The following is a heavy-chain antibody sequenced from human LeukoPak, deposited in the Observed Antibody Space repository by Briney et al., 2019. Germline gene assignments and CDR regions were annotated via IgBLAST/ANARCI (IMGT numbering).Heavy chain of an antibody. V-gene: IGHV3-33*06. CDR3: AKAVRAQYYFDY. Sequence: VGSLRLSCAASGFTFSRYGMHWVRQAPGKGLQWVAVIWYDGSNKYYADSVKGRFTISRDNSKNTLYLQMNSLRAEDTAVYYCAKAVRAQYYFDYCGQGTLVTVSS. CDR1: GFTFSRYG. D-gene: IGHD2-2*01. CDR2: IWYDGSNK. J-gene: IGHJ4*02.